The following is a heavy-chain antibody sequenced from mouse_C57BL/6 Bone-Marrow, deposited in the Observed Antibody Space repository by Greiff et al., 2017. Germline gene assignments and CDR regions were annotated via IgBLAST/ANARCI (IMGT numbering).Heavy chain of an antibody. V-gene: IGHV1-81*01. Sequence: QVQLQQSGAELARPGASVKLSYKASGYTFTSYGISWVKQRTGQGLEWIGEIYPRSGNTYYNEKFKGKATLTADKSSSTAYMELRSLSSEDSAVYFCARSKYYGSSYWFAYWGQGTLVTVSA. CDR2: IYPRSGNT. CDR1: GYTFTSYG. D-gene: IGHD1-1*01. CDR3: ARSKYYGSSYWFAY. J-gene: IGHJ3*01.